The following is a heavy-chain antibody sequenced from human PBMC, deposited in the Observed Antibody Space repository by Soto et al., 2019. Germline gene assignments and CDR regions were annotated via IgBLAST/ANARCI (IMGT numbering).Heavy chain of an antibody. D-gene: IGHD3-10*01. CDR2: IRSQPNTHAT. CDR3: TRFYKFASGSAFDP. Sequence: EVQLVESGGGLVQPGGSLKLSCAASGFIFSGSTMHWFRQPSGKGLEWVGRIRSQPNTHATAYAASVTGRFTISRDDSTTTTFLHMNSLKTEDTAVSYCTRFYKFASGSAFDPWGQGALVTVSS. CDR1: GFIFSGST. V-gene: IGHV3-73*02. J-gene: IGHJ5*02.